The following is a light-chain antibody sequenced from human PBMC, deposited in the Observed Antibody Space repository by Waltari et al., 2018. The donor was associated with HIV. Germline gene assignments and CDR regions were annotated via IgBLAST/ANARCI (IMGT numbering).Light chain of an antibody. Sequence: QSALTQPASVSGSPGQSITISCTGPPSDIDPLNSVSWYQQHAGDAPKLIFFEVNYRTAGVSDRFSASESGNTASLTISDLQAEDEADYFCSSYTTKNFLTFGGGTKLTVL. J-gene: IGLJ2*01. V-gene: IGLV2-14*01. CDR1: PSDIDPLNS. CDR2: EVN. CDR3: SSYTTKNFLT.